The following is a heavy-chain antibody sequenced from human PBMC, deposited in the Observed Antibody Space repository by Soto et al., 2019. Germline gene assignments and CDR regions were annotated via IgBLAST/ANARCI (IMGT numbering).Heavy chain of an antibody. CDR1: GGSISSYY. V-gene: IGHV4-59*01. D-gene: IGHD4-17*01. Sequence: PSETLSLTCTVSGGSISSYYWSWIRQPPGKGLEWIGYIYYSGSTNYNPSLKSRVTISVDTSKNQFSLKLSSVTAADTAVYYCARDIYGDYVDPWGQGTLVTVSS. J-gene: IGHJ5*02. CDR2: IYYSGST. CDR3: ARDIYGDYVDP.